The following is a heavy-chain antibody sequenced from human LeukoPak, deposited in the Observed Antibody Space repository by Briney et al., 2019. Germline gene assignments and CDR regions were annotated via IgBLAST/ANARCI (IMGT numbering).Heavy chain of an antibody. D-gene: IGHD5-18*01. CDR2: MRHDGINK. V-gene: IGHV3-30*02. J-gene: IGHJ4*02. CDR3: AKERDTAMVTIDY. CDR1: GFNLSRNG. Sequence: GGSLRLSCEASGFNLSRNGMHWVRQAPGKGLEWLAYMRHDGINKYYADSVKGRFTISRDNSKNTLYLQMNSLRAEDTAVYYCAKERDTAMVTIDYWGQGTLVTVSS.